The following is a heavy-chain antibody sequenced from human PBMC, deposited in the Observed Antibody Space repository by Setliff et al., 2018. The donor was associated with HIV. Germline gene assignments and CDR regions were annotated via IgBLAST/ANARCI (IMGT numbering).Heavy chain of an antibody. V-gene: IGHV1-2*02. D-gene: IGHD3-10*01. Sequence: ASVKVSCKASGYTFTDYYMHWVRQAPGQGLEWMGWINPKSGGTNSALKFQGRVTMTRDTSISTAYMELSRLRSDDTAVYYCARDGGDGWFDPWGQGTLVTVSS. CDR2: INPKSGGT. CDR1: GYTFTDYY. J-gene: IGHJ5*02. CDR3: ARDGGDGWFDP.